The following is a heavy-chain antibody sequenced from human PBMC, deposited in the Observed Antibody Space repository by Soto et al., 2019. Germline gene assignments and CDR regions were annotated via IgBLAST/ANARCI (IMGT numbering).Heavy chain of an antibody. Sequence: GGSLRLSCAASGFTFSGYSMNWVRQAPGKGLEWVSVIGEGGVSRVYADAVKGRFTISRDNSKNTLYLQMTSLRVDDTAMYYCARDSVTRVSSDIPGMDVWGQGTTVTVSS. CDR1: GFTFSGYS. CDR2: IGEGGVSR. CDR3: ARDSVTRVSSDIPGMDV. J-gene: IGHJ6*02. V-gene: IGHV3-23*01. D-gene: IGHD3-10*01.